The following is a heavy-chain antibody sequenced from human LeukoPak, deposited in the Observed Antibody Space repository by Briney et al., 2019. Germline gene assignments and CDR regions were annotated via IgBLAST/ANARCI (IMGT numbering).Heavy chain of an antibody. Sequence: GGSLRLSCAASGFTFSSYSMSWVRQAPGKGLEWVSSISSSSSYIYYADSVKGRFTISRDNAKNSLYLQMNSLRAEDTAVYYCARALRTSIAAAGTWGQGTPVTVSS. J-gene: IGHJ4*02. CDR3: ARALRTSIAAAGT. D-gene: IGHD6-13*01. CDR1: GFTFSSYS. CDR2: ISSSSSYI. V-gene: IGHV3-21*01.